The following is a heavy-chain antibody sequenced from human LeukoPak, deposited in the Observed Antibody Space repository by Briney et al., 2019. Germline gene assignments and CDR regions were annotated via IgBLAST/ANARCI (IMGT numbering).Heavy chain of an antibody. CDR3: ARGKGVDTAMVDYYYYYMDV. CDR1: GFTFTSFA. CDR2: IVVGSGNT. Sequence: GAXVKVSCKASGFTFTSFAMQWVRQARGQRLEWIGWIVVGSGNTNYAQKFQGRVTITADESTSTAYMELSSLRSEDTAVYYCARGKGVDTAMVDYYYYYMDVWGKGTTVTISS. J-gene: IGHJ6*03. V-gene: IGHV1-58*02. D-gene: IGHD5-18*01.